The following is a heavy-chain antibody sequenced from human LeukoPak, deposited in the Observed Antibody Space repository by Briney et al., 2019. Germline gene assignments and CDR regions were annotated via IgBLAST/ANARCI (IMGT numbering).Heavy chain of an antibody. V-gene: IGHV4-34*01. Sequence: SXIXQPPXXXLEWIXEINHSRSTNYNPSLKSRVTISVDTSKNQFSLKLSSVTAADTAVYYCARGTDSSGYYSLPFDYWGQGTLVTVSS. CDR3: ARGTDSSGYYSLPFDY. J-gene: IGHJ4*02. D-gene: IGHD3-22*01. CDR2: INHSRST.